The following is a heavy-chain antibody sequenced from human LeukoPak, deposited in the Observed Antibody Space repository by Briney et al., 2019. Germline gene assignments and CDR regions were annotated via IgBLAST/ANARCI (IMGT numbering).Heavy chain of an antibody. J-gene: IGHJ4*02. CDR3: ARGAVLWFGELSAGDY. CDR1: GYTFTNYG. Sequence: ASVKVSCKASGYTFTNYGISWVRQAPGQGLEWMGWINTNTGNPTYAQGFTGRFVFSLDTSVSTAYLQISSLKAEDTAVYYCARGAVLWFGELSAGDYWGQGTLVTVSS. D-gene: IGHD3-10*01. V-gene: IGHV7-4-1*02. CDR2: INTNTGNP.